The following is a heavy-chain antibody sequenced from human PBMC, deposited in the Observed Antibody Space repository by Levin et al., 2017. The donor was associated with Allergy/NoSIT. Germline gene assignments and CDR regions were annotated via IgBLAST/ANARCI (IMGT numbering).Heavy chain of an antibody. CDR1: GFTFSSYD. CDR3: ANVAEKNY. D-gene: IGHD6-19*01. Sequence: GGSLRLSCAASGFTFSSYDMTWVRQAPGKGLEYISTISESGGWTNYADSVKGRFSISRDNSKDTLYLQMNSLRNEDTAVYYCANVAEKNYWGQGTLVTVSS. J-gene: IGHJ4*02. V-gene: IGHV3-23*01. CDR2: ISESGGWT.